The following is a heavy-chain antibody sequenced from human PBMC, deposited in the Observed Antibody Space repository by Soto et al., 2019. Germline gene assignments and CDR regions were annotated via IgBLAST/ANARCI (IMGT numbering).Heavy chain of an antibody. Sequence: EVQLVESGGGLMHPGGSLRLSCAASGFTFSGYSMNWVRQAPGKGLEWVSYISSSSSSIYYADSVKGRFTISRDNANNSLYLQMKCLRAEDTDVYYCERGWDSSIFYYFDYWGQGTLVTVSS. D-gene: IGHD6-13*01. V-gene: IGHV3-48*01. CDR2: ISSSSSSI. J-gene: IGHJ4*02. CDR1: GFTFSGYS. CDR3: ERGWDSSIFYYFDY.